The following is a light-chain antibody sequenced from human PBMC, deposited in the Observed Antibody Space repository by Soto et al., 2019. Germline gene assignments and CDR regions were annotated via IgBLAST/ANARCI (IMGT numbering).Light chain of an antibody. V-gene: IGLV1-47*01. CDR3: ATWDDTLRGYV. J-gene: IGLJ1*01. CDR1: TSNIGNHY. Sequence: QSLLRAPPSASATPGQMVSISCSGSTSNIGNHYVFLYQHLPGTAPKLLIFRNNQRPSGVPDRFSGSGSGTSASLAISGLRSEDDADYYCATWDDTLRGYVFGTGTKVTVL. CDR2: RNN.